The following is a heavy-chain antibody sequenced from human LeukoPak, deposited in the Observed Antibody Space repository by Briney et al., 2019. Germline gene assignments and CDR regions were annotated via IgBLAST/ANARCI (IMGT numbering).Heavy chain of an antibody. CDR1: GFTFSSYG. V-gene: IGHV3-30*03. CDR3: ARAIPTYSGSYYGDY. CDR2: ISYDGSNK. D-gene: IGHD1-26*01. Sequence: GRSLRLSCAASGFTFSSYGMHWVRQAPGKGLEWVAVISYDGSNKYYADSVKGRFTISRDNSKNTLYLQMNSLRAEDTAVYYCARAIPTYSGSYYGDYWGQGTLVTVSS. J-gene: IGHJ4*02.